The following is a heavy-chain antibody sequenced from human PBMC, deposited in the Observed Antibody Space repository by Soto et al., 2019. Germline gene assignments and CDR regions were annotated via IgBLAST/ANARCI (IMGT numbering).Heavy chain of an antibody. V-gene: IGHV1-18*01. Sequence: ASVKVSCKASGYTFNKYGFNWVRQAPGQGLEWMGRISAFNDYTNLAQKFQGRLTLTTDASTNTAYMELQVLRSDDTAMYYCARGRGVVTPAGTPDAFDVWGQGTMVTVSS. CDR3: ARGRGVVTPAGTPDAFDV. J-gene: IGHJ3*01. CDR2: ISAFNDYT. CDR1: GYTFNKYG. D-gene: IGHD6-13*01.